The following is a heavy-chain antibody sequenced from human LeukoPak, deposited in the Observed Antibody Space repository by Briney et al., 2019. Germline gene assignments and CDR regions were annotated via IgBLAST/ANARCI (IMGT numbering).Heavy chain of an antibody. Sequence: SETLSLTCAVYGGSFSGYYWSWIRQPPGKGLEWIGEINHSGSTSYNPSLKSRVTISVDTSKNQFSLKLSSVTAADTAVYYCASGCEGAGPNWFDPWGQGTLVTVSS. CDR1: GGSFSGYY. D-gene: IGHD1-26*01. CDR3: ASGCEGAGPNWFDP. J-gene: IGHJ5*02. CDR2: INHSGST. V-gene: IGHV4-34*01.